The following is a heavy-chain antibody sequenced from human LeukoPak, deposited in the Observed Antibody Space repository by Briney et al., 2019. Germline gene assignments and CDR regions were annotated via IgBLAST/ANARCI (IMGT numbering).Heavy chain of an antibody. V-gene: IGHV4-38-2*02. D-gene: IGHD1-26*01. CDR1: GYSISSGYY. J-gene: IGHJ6*03. CDR3: ARGVGAYYMDV. Sequence: SETLSLTCTVSGYSISSGYYWGWIRQPPGKGLEWIGSIYHSGTTNYNPSLKSRVTMSIDTSKNQFSLKLSSVTAADTAVYYCARGVGAYYMDVWGKGTTVTVSS. CDR2: IYHSGTT.